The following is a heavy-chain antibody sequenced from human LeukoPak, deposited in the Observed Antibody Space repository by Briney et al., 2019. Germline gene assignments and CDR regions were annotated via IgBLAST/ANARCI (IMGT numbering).Heavy chain of an antibody. Sequence: GGSLRLSCAASGFTFSSAWMSWVRQAPGKGLEWVSYISSSSTISYADSVKGRFTISRDNANNSLYLQMNSLRDEDTAVYYCARGGTSSSLAYWGQGTLVTVSS. J-gene: IGHJ4*02. D-gene: IGHD4-23*01. V-gene: IGHV3-48*02. CDR2: ISSSSTI. CDR1: GFTFSSAW. CDR3: ARGGTSSSLAY.